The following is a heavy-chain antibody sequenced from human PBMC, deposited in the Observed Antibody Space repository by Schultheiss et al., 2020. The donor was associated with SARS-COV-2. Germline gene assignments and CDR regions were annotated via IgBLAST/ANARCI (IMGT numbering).Heavy chain of an antibody. CDR2: IYYSGST. V-gene: IGHV4-31*03. Sequence: SQTLSLTCTVSGGSISSSGYSWSWIRQHPGKGLEWIGYIYYSGSTFYNPSLKSRVTISVDTSKNQFSLKLSSVTAADTAVYYCARHRRTAMVTVDYWGQGTLVAVSS. D-gene: IGHD5-18*01. J-gene: IGHJ4*02. CDR3: ARHRRTAMVTVDY. CDR1: GGSISSSGYS.